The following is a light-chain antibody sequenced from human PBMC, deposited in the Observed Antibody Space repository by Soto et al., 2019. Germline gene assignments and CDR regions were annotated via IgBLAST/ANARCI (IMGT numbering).Light chain of an antibody. CDR1: QSVFYRFKSKNC. Sequence: DIVMTQSPDSLAVSLGERATINCKSSQSVFYRFKSKNCLAWDQQKPGQPPKLLIYWASTRESGVPDRFSGSGSGTDFALTISSLQAEDVAVYYCHQYYSSPSTFGQGTRLEIK. J-gene: IGKJ5*01. CDR2: WAS. CDR3: HQYYSSPST. V-gene: IGKV4-1*01.